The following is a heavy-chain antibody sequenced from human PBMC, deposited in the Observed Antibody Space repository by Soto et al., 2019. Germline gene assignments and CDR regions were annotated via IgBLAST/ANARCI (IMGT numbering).Heavy chain of an antibody. J-gene: IGHJ4*02. Sequence: QIQLVQSGAEVKKPGASVKVSCKASGYTFSSYHITWVRQAPGQGLEWMGWISAYNGNTNYAQNLXGRVTMTTDPSTSTAYMELRSLRSDDTAVYYCARALPPVDYWGQGTLVTVSS. CDR2: ISAYNGNT. CDR1: GYTFSSYH. CDR3: ARALPPVDY. V-gene: IGHV1-18*01.